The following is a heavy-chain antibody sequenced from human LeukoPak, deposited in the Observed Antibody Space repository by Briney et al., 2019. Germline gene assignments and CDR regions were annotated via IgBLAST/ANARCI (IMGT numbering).Heavy chain of an antibody. CDR1: SGSISTYY. CDR3: APPPYYYEANGYSVA. D-gene: IGHD3-22*01. CDR2: IYYTGST. V-gene: IGHV4-59*01. J-gene: IGHJ5*02. Sequence: PSETLSLTCTVSSGSISTYYWSWIRQPPGKGLEWIGYIYYTGSTNYNPSLKSRVTISVDTSKNQFSLKLSSVTAADTAVYYCAPPPYYYEANGYSVAWGQGTLVTVSS.